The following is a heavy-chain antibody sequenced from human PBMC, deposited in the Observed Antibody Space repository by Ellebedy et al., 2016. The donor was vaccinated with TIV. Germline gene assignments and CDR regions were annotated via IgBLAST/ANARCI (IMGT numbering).Heavy chain of an antibody. V-gene: IGHV3-23*01. D-gene: IGHD6-19*01. CDR1: GFTFSSYT. J-gene: IGHJ4*02. CDR2: LTATTSTT. CDR3: AKSGTGWYEIDY. Sequence: GGSLRLSCAASGFTFSSYTMSWVRQAPGKGLEWVSTLTATTSTTYYADSVRGRFTLSRDNSKNTLYLQMNSLRAEDTALYYCAKSGTGWYEIDYWGQGTLVTVSS.